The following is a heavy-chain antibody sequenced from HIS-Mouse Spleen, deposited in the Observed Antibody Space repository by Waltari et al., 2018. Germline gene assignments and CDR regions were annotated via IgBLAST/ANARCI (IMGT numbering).Heavy chain of an antibody. CDR3: AKVNSGSYYFDY. CDR1: GFTFSSYG. Sequence: QVQLVESGGGVVQPGRSLRLSCAASGFTFSSYGMHWVRQAPGKVLRWWAGISYDGSIKYYADSVKGRFTISRDNSKNTLYLQMNSLRAEDTAVYYCAKVNSGSYYFDYWGQGTLVTVSS. CDR2: ISYDGSIK. J-gene: IGHJ4*02. D-gene: IGHD1-26*01. V-gene: IGHV3-30*18.